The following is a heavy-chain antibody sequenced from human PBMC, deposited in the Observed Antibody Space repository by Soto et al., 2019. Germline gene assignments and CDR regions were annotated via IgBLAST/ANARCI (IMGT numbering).Heavy chain of an antibody. CDR3: ARGGIVGSTRNYFDY. CDR1: GFTFRSYS. Sequence: PGGSLRLSCAASGFTFRSYSMNWVRQAPGKGLEWVSSISSSSSYIYYADSVKGRFTISRDNAKNSLYLQMNSLRAEDTAIYYCARGGIVGSTRNYFDYWGQGTQVTVSS. J-gene: IGHJ4*02. V-gene: IGHV3-21*04. D-gene: IGHD1-26*01. CDR2: ISSSSSYI.